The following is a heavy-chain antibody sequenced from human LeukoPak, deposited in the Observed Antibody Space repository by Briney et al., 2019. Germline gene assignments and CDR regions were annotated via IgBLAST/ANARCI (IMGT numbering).Heavy chain of an antibody. Sequence: GESLKISCKGSGYSFTSYWIGWVRQMPGKGLEWMGIIYPGDSDTRYSPSFQGQVTISADKSISNAYLQWSSLKASDTAMYYCARHKHHVSDSSGGADDAFDIWGQGTMVTVSS. D-gene: IGHD3-22*01. V-gene: IGHV5-51*01. CDR2: IYPGDSDT. CDR1: GYSFTSYW. J-gene: IGHJ3*02. CDR3: ARHKHHVSDSSGGADDAFDI.